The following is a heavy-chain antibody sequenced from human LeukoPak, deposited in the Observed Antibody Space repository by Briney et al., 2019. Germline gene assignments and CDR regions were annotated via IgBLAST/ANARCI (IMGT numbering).Heavy chain of an antibody. V-gene: IGHV3-23*01. CDR2: ISGSGGST. CDR1: GFTFSSAW. J-gene: IGHJ4*02. D-gene: IGHD2-8*01. Sequence: PGGSLRLSCAASGFTFSSAWMSWVRQAPGKGLEWVSAISGSGGSTYYADSVKGRFTISRDNSKNTLYLQMNSLRAEDTAVYYCAKARYCTNGVCYLFDYWGQGTLVTVSS. CDR3: AKARYCTNGVCYLFDY.